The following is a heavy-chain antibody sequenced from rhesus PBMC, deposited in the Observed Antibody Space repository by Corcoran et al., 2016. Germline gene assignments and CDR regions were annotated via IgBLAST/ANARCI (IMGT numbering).Heavy chain of an antibody. J-gene: IGHJ2*01. CDR3: ARLYGNYWYFDL. CDR1: GGSISSSY. V-gene: IGHV4-169*01. Sequence: QLQLQESGPGLVKPSETLSVTCAVSGGSISSSYWSWIRQAPGKGLELIGYIYGSGSSTNYNPSLKCRVTLSLDTSKNQLSLKLSSLTTADTAVYYCARLYGNYWYFDLWGPGTPITISS. CDR2: IYGSGSST. D-gene: IGHD4-35*01.